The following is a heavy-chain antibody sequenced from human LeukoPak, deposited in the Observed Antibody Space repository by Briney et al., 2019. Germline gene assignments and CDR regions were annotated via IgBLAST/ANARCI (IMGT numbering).Heavy chain of an antibody. CDR1: GGSFSGYY. D-gene: IGHD1-1*01. CDR2: IYYSGST. CDR3: ARDRLKLERTSFHYYYGMDV. J-gene: IGHJ6*02. V-gene: IGHV4-59*01. Sequence: PSETLSLTCAVYGGSFSGYYWSWIRQPPGKGLEWIGYIYYSGSTNYNPSLKSRVTISVDTSKNQFSLKLSSVTAADTAVYYCARDRLKLERTSFHYYYGMDVWGQGTTVTVSS.